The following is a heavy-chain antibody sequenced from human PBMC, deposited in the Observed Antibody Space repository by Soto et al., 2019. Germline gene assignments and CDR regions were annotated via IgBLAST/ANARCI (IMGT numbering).Heavy chain of an antibody. D-gene: IGHD1-26*01. V-gene: IGHV3-23*01. CDR3: VKGHSHSYYYFDY. Sequence: EVKLLESGGGLVQPGGSLRLSCAASGYTFSFCAMNWVRQAPGKGLEWVSSTRGSGGDTYYADSVRGRFTISRDNSKNTLYLQMNSLRVEDTAVYYCVKGHSHSYYYFDYWGQGTLVTVSS. J-gene: IGHJ4*02. CDR2: TRGSGGDT. CDR1: GYTFSFCA.